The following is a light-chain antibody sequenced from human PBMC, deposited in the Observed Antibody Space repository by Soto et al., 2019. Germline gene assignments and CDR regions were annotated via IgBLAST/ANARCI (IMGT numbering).Light chain of an antibody. J-gene: IGKJ1*01. CDR1: QGISSY. V-gene: IGKV1-8*01. Sequence: GDRVTITCRASQGISSYLAWYQQKPGKAPKLLIYAASTLQSGVPSRFSGSGSGTDFTLTISCLQSEDFATYYCQQYYSYPWTFGQGTKVDI. CDR2: AAS. CDR3: QQYYSYPWT.